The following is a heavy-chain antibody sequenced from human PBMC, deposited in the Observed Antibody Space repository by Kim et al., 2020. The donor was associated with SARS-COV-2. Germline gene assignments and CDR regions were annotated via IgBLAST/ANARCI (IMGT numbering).Heavy chain of an antibody. Sequence: GGSLRLSCAASGFTFSSYAMSWVRQAPGKGLEWVSAISGSGGSTYYADSVKGRFTISRDNSKNTLYLQMNSLRAEDTAVYYCAKDRGGYYYYGMDVWGRGTTVPLSS. CDR2: ISGSGGST. CDR3: AKDRGGYYYYGMDV. CDR1: GFTFSSYA. V-gene: IGHV3-23*01. D-gene: IGHD3-10*01. J-gene: IGHJ6*02.